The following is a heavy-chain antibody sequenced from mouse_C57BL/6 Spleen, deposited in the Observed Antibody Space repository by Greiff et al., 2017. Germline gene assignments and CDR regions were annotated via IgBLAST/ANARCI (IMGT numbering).Heavy chain of an antibody. Sequence: QVQLQQPGAELVKPGASVKVSCKASGYTFTTYWMHWVKQRPGQGLEWIGRIHPSDSDTNYNQKFKGKATLTVDKSSSTAYMQLSSLTSEDSAVYYCAMGDLEGTPRLHYYAMDYWGQGTSVTVSS. CDR1: GYTFTTYW. V-gene: IGHV1-74*01. D-gene: IGHD2-2*01. CDR2: IHPSDSDT. CDR3: AMGDLEGTPRLHYYAMDY. J-gene: IGHJ4*01.